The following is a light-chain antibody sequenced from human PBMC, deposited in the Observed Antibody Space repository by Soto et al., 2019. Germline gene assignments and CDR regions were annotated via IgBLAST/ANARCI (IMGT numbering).Light chain of an antibody. CDR2: KTS. J-gene: IGKJ1*01. Sequence: DIHMTQSPSTLSASVGDRATITCRASQSLTIWLDWYQQKPGKAPNLVIYKTSSLESGVTSRFSGSGSGTEFKLTISSLQPDDFAQYYCQHCSDYPWTFGQGTKVEVK. CDR3: QHCSDYPWT. V-gene: IGKV1-5*03. CDR1: QSLTIW.